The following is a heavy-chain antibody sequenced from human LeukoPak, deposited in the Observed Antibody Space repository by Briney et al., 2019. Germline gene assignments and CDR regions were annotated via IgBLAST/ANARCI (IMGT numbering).Heavy chain of an antibody. CDR2: IKSKTDGGTT. Sequence: GGSLRLSCAASGFTFSNAWMSWVRQAPGKGLEWVGRIKSKTDGGTTDYAAPGKGRFTISRDDSKNTLYLQINSLQTEDTAVYYCTTDVTYCTNGVCYYYYYGMDVWGQGTTVTVSS. J-gene: IGHJ6*02. V-gene: IGHV3-15*01. CDR3: TTDVTYCTNGVCYYYYYGMDV. CDR1: GFTFSNAW. D-gene: IGHD2-8*01.